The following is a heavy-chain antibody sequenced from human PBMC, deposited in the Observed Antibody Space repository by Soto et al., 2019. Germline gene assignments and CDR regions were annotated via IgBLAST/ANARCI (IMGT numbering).Heavy chain of an antibody. CDR1: GFTFSTYS. CDR3: AREYTAWPLAYGLDV. J-gene: IGHJ6*02. V-gene: IGHV3-21*01. D-gene: IGHD2-2*02. CDR2: ISSRSDI. Sequence: RGSLRLSCVGSGFTFSTYSINWVRQAPGKGLEWVSSISSRSDIYYADSVKGRFTISRDNAKNSVSLQMNSLRAEDTAVYYCAREYTAWPLAYGLDVWGQGTTVTV.